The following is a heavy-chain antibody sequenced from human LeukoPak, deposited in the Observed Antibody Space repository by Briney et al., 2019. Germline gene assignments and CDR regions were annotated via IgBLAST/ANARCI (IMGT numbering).Heavy chain of an antibody. J-gene: IGHJ6*03. D-gene: IGHD2-15*01. CDR2: IYYSGST. V-gene: IGHV4-59*01. Sequence: SETVSLTCTVSGGSISSYYWSWIRQPPGKGLEWIGYIYYSGSTNYNPSLKSRVTISVDTSKNQFSLKLSSVTAADTAVYYCARSVEGYCRGGSCYYYSYYMDVWGRGTTVTVSS. CDR3: ARSVEGYCRGGSCYYYSYYMDV. CDR1: GGSISSYY.